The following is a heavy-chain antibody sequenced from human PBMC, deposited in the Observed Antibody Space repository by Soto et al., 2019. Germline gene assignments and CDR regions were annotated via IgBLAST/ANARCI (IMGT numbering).Heavy chain of an antibody. CDR1: GGSMSGFY. V-gene: IGHV4-59*01. CDR3: ARGGWYRDY. Sequence: SETLSLTCTVSGGSMSGFYWSWIRQPPGKGLEWIGYIYYNGNTNYSPSLNSRVTISVDTSKSQFSLRLSSVTAADTAVYYCARGGWYRDYWGRGTLVTVSS. J-gene: IGHJ4*02. CDR2: IYYNGNT. D-gene: IGHD1-1*01.